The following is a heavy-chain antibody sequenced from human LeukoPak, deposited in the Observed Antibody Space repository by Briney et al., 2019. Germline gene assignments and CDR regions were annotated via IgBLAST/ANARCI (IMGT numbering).Heavy chain of an antibody. CDR3: AKVHGSGSYRFDF. CDR2: VTGIGGNT. D-gene: IGHD3-10*01. V-gene: IGHV3-23*01. J-gene: IGHJ4*02. CDR1: GFTFDSYA. Sequence: PGGSLRLSCEGSGFTFDSYAMSWVRQSPGKGLEWVSAVTGIGGNTYHADSVKDRFTISRDNSKNTVYLQLNSLRAEDTAIYYCAKVHGSGSYRFDFWGQGTLVTVS.